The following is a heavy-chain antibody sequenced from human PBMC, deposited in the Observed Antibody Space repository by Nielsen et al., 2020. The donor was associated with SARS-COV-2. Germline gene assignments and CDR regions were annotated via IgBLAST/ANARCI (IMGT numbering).Heavy chain of an antibody. J-gene: IGHJ4*02. CDR1: GFTFSSYS. V-gene: IGHV3-21*01. CDR2: ISSSSSYI. D-gene: IGHD6-6*01. CDR3: ARDGAARYFDY. Sequence: GESLKISCAASGFTFSSYSMNWVRQAPGKGLEWVSSISSSSSYIYYADSVKGRFTISRDNAKNSLYLQMNSLRAEDTAVYYCARDGAARYFDYWGQGTLVTVSS.